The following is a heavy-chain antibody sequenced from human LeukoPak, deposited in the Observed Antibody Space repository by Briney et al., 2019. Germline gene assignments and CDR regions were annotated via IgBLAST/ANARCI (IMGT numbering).Heavy chain of an antibody. V-gene: IGHV4-61*01. CDR1: GGSISSGSYY. CDR2: IYYSGST. D-gene: IGHD1-1*01. Sequence: SETLSLTCTVSGGSISSGSYYWSWIRQPPGKGLEWIGYIYYSGSTNYNPSLKSRVTISVDTSKNQFSLKLSSVTAADTAVYYCARAVQPRYYYYYMDVWGKGTTVTISS. J-gene: IGHJ6*03. CDR3: ARAVQPRYYYYYMDV.